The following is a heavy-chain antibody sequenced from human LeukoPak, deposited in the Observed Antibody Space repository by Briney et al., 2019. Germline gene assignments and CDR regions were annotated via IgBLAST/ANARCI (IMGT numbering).Heavy chain of an antibody. D-gene: IGHD2-2*02. CDR3: ARPYCSSTSCYTRDDAFDI. J-gene: IGHJ3*02. CDR1: GYSFTSYW. V-gene: IGHV5-51*01. Sequence: PGGSLRLSCKGSGYSFTSYWIGWVRQMPGKGLEWMGIIYPGDSDTRYSPSFQGQVTISADKSISTAYLQWSSLKASDTAMYYCARPYCSSTSCYTRDDAFDIWGQGTMVTVSS. CDR2: IYPGDSDT.